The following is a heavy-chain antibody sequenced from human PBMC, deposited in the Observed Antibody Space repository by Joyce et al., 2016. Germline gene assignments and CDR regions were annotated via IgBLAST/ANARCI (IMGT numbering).Heavy chain of an antibody. Sequence: QLQLHESGPGLVKPSETLSLTCSVSGDSISSSSYYWAWVRQSPGKGLEWIGQICQSWAAFYNRSLMSLVPMSVDTSKNQFCLELSTVTATDTAVYFCARRRHPGNKKSDYFFDNWGRGTLVTVSS. V-gene: IGHV4-39*01. D-gene: IGHD1/OR15-1a*01. J-gene: IGHJ4*02. CDR3: ARRRHPGNKKSDYFFDN. CDR2: ICQSWAA. CDR1: GDSISSSSYY.